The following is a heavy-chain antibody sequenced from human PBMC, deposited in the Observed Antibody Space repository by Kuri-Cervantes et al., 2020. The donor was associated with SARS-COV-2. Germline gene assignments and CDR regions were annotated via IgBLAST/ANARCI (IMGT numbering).Heavy chain of an antibody. V-gene: IGHV4-38-2*02. J-gene: IGHJ4*02. CDR2: IYHSGST. Sequence: SETLSLTCTVSGYSISSGYYWGWIRQPPGKGLEWIGSIYHSGSTYYNPSLKSRVTISVDTSKNQFSLKLSSVTAADTAVYFCARGAAVAATCFDYWGQGTLVTVSS. D-gene: IGHD6-19*01. CDR3: ARGAAVAATCFDY. CDR1: GYSISSGYY.